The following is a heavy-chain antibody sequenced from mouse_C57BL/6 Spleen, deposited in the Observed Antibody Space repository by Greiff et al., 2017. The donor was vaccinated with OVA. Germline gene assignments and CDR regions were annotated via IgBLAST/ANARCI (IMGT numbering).Heavy chain of an antibody. Sequence: QVQLQQPGAELVKPGASVKLSCKASGYTFTSYWMQWVNQRPGQGLEWIGEIDPSDSYTNYNQKFKGQATLPVDTSSSTAYMQLSSLTSEDSAVYYCARRRYDYENYAMDYWGQGTSVTVSS. V-gene: IGHV1-50*01. CDR3: ARRRYDYENYAMDY. D-gene: IGHD2-4*01. J-gene: IGHJ4*01. CDR1: GYTFTSYW. CDR2: IDPSDSYT.